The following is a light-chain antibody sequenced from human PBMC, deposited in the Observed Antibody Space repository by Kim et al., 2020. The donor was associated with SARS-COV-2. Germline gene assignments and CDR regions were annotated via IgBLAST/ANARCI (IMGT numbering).Light chain of an antibody. CDR1: NLGNYS. J-gene: IGLJ3*02. Sequence: SYELTQPPSESVAPGGTARITCRGSNLGNYSVHWYQQKPGQAPILVMFYDSDRPSGIPERFSGGNSGNTATLTITRVEAGDEADYFCQVWDSSVHIRVFGGGTQLTVL. CDR3: QVWDSSVHIRV. CDR2: YDS. V-gene: IGLV3-21*04.